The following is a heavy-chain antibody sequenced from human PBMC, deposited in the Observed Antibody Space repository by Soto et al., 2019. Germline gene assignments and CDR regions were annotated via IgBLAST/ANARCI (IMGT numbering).Heavy chain of an antibody. J-gene: IGHJ6*02. CDR1: GYTFTSYY. CDR2: INPSGGST. Sequence: QVQLVQSGAEVKKPGASVKVSCKASGYTFTSYYMHWVRQAPGQGLEWMGIINPSGGSTSYAQKFQSRVTMTRDTSTSTVYMGLSSLRSDDTAVYYCAREEAYSNYRHYYYYGTDVWGQGTTVTVSS. CDR3: AREEAYSNYRHYYYYGTDV. V-gene: IGHV1-46*01. D-gene: IGHD4-4*01.